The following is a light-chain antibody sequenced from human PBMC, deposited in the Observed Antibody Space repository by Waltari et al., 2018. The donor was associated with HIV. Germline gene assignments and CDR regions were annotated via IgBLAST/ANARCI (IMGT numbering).Light chain of an antibody. J-gene: IGLJ2*01. Sequence: SSELTQDPAVSVALGQTVRITCQGDSLRSYSANWYLQKPGQAPLLVIYDKNNRPSVIPDRFSGSSSGNAASLTITVAQAEDEADYYCNSRYSSGHVIFGGGTKLTVL. V-gene: IGLV3-19*01. CDR3: NSRYSSGHVI. CDR2: DKN. CDR1: SLRSYS.